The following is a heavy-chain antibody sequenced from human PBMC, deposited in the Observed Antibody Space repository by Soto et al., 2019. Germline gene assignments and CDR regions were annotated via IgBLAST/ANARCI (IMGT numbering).Heavy chain of an antibody. CDR1: GGSISSSSYY. CDR3: ARDHSSSWPHSKAKKYYYYYGMDV. J-gene: IGHJ6*02. V-gene: IGHV4-39*07. Sequence: PSETLSLTCTVSGGSISSSSYYWGWIRQPPGRGLEWIGSIYYSGSTYYNPSLKSRVTISVDTSKNQFSLKLSSVTAADTAVYYCARDHSSSWPHSKAKKYYYYYGMDVWGQGTTVTVSS. D-gene: IGHD6-13*01. CDR2: IYYSGST.